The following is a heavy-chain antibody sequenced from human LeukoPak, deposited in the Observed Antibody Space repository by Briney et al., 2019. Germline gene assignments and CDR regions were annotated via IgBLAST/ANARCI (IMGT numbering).Heavy chain of an antibody. CDR3: ARDHRGATTDY. CDR1: GYTFTSYY. V-gene: IGHV1-46*01. Sequence: ASVKVSCKASGYTFTSYYMHWVRQAPGQGLEWMGIINPSGGSTSYAQKFQGRVTMTRDTSTSTVYTELSSLRSEDTAVYYCARDHRGATTDYWGQGTLVTVSS. J-gene: IGHJ4*02. D-gene: IGHD5-24*01. CDR2: INPSGGST.